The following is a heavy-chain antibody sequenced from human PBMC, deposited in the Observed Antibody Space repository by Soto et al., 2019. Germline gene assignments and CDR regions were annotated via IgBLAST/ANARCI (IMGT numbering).Heavy chain of an antibody. Sequence: VQVVASGGGLVQPGRSLRLSCAVSGFRFEQYVMHWVRQAPEKGLECVPTVSPTGHTVAYADSVEGRFTVSRDNAKNSLCLHMNSLKGDDTAFYYCLKDAPNGAIDDWGQGTLVTVSS. CDR2: VSPTGHTV. V-gene: IGHV3-9*01. CDR3: LKDAPNGAIDD. J-gene: IGHJ4*02. D-gene: IGHD2-8*01. CDR1: GFRFEQYV.